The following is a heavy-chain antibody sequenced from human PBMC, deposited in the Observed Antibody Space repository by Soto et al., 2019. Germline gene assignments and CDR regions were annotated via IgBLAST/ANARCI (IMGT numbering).Heavy chain of an antibody. D-gene: IGHD6-13*01. Sequence: GGSLRLSCAASGFTFSSYGMHWVRQAPGKGLEWVAVISYDGSNKYYADSVKGRFTISRDNSKNTLYLQMSSLRAEDTAVYYCAKEIQPAFSSSCSGYYYYGMDVWGKGTTVTVSS. V-gene: IGHV3-30*18. CDR3: AKEIQPAFSSSCSGYYYYGMDV. CDR2: ISYDGSNK. J-gene: IGHJ6*04. CDR1: GFTFSSYG.